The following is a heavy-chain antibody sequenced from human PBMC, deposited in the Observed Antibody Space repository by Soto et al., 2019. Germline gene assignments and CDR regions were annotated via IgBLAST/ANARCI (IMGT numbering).Heavy chain of an antibody. D-gene: IGHD2-8*02. CDR1: GGTFGSYA. CDR3: AKDTRRYCTAGTCVPGFDP. J-gene: IGHJ5*02. CDR2: IIPIFGTA. Sequence: QVQLVQSGAEVKKPGSSVKVSCKASGGTFGSYAISWVRQAPGQGLEWMGGIIPIFGTANYAQKFQGRVTFTADESTRIAYMERSSLRSEDTAVYYCAKDTRRYCTAGTCVPGFDPWGRGTLVTVSS. V-gene: IGHV1-69*01.